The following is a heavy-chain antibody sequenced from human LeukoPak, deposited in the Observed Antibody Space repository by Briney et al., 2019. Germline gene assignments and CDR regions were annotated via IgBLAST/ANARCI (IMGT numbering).Heavy chain of an antibody. CDR1: GFTFSDYA. J-gene: IGHJ4*02. CDR2: VRISGDRT. V-gene: IGHV3-23*01. Sequence: GGSLRLSCAVSGFTFSDYAMGWVRQAPGRGLEWVAGVRISGDRTKYADAVKGRFTISRDNSKNTLYLQMNSLRAEDTAVYYCAKDTSYSSGWYLDYWGQGTLVTVSS. CDR3: AKDTSYSSGWYLDY. D-gene: IGHD6-19*01.